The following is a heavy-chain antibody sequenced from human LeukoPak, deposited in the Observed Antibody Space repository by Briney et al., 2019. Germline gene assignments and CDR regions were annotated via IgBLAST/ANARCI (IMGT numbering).Heavy chain of an antibody. CDR1: GGSFSGYY. D-gene: IGHD2-15*01. CDR3: ARGPRIYSGWAGRTLDY. V-gene: IGHV4-34*01. CDR2: INHSGST. Sequence: SETLSLTCAVYGGSFSGYYWSWIRQPPGKGLEWIGEINHSGSTNYNPSLKSRVTISVDTSKNQFSLKLSSVTAADTAVYYCARGPRIYSGWAGRTLDYWGQGTLVTVSS. J-gene: IGHJ4*02.